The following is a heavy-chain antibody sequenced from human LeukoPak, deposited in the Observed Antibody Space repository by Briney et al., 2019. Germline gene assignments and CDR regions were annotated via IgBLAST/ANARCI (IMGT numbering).Heavy chain of an antibody. CDR3: ASLVGGYYPPVEAFDV. Sequence: GGSLRLSCAASGFSFRSCWMHWVRQAPGKELVWVSRINGDGSTTNYADSVRGRFTISRDNAKGTLYLQMNSLRADDSAVYFCASLVGGYYPPVEAFDVWGQGTMVTVSS. CDR1: GFSFRSCW. CDR2: INGDGSTT. D-gene: IGHD3-3*01. V-gene: IGHV3-74*01. J-gene: IGHJ3*01.